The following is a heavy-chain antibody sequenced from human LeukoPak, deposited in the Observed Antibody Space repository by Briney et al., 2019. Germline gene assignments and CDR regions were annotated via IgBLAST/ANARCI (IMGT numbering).Heavy chain of an antibody. CDR3: ARDGSSRDQYSSGWYIGANAFDI. Sequence: GGSLRLSCAASAFTFSSYAMSWVRQAPGKGLEWVSSISTSDGTTYYADSVKGRFTISRDNSKNTLYLQMNSLRAEDTAVYYCARDGSSRDQYSSGWYIGANAFDIWGQGTMVTVSS. D-gene: IGHD6-19*01. V-gene: IGHV3-23*01. CDR2: ISTSDGTT. CDR1: AFTFSSYA. J-gene: IGHJ3*02.